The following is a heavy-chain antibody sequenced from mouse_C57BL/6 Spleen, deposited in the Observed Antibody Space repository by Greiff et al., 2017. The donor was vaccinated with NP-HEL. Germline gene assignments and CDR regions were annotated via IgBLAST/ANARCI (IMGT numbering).Heavy chain of an antibody. V-gene: IGHV1-55*01. CDR3: ARVTTVVAHYFDY. J-gene: IGHJ2*01. D-gene: IGHD1-1*01. CDR2: IYPGSGST. CDR1: GYTFTSYW. Sequence: VQLQQPGAELVKPGASVKMSCKASGYTFTSYWITWVKQRPGQGLEWIGDIYPGSGSTNYNEKFKSKATLTVDTSSSTAYMQLSSLTSEDSAVYYCARVTTVVAHYFDYWGQGTTLTVSS.